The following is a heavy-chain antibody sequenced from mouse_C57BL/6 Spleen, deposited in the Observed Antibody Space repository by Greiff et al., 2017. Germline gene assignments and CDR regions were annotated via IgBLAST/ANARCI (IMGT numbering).Heavy chain of an antibody. D-gene: IGHD1-1*01. V-gene: IGHV1-4*01. CDR1: GYTFTSYT. J-gene: IGHJ4*01. CDR2: INPSSGYT. Sequence: VTVVESGAELARPGASVKMSCKASGYTFTSYTMHWVKQRPGQGLEWIGYINPSSGYTKYNQKFKDKATLAADKSSSTAYMQLSSLTSEDSAVYYCARLLAYYAMDYWGQGTSVTVSS. CDR3: ARLLAYYAMDY.